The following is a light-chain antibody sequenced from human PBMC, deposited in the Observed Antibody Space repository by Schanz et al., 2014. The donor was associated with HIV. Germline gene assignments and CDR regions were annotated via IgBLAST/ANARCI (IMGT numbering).Light chain of an antibody. J-gene: IGKJ2*01. CDR3: QQYNSYSYT. CDR1: QDISNY. Sequence: DIQMTQSPSSLSASVGDRVTITCQASQDISNYLNWYQQKPGKAPKLLIYKASSLESGVPSRFSGSGSGTEFTLTISSLQTDDFATYYCQQYNSYSYTFGQGTKLEIK. V-gene: IGKV1-5*03. CDR2: KAS.